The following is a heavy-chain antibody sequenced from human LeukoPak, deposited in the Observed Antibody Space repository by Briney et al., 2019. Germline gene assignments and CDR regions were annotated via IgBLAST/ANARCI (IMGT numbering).Heavy chain of an antibody. Sequence: GASVKVSCKASGYTFTSYYMHWVRQAPGQGLEWMGIINPSGGSTSYAQKFQGRVTITRDMSTSTVYMELSSLRSEDTAVYYCARAWSPGGNYYYMDVWGKGTTVTVSS. CDR3: ARAWSPGGNYYYMDV. J-gene: IGHJ6*03. D-gene: IGHD3-3*01. V-gene: IGHV1-46*01. CDR2: INPSGGST. CDR1: GYTFTSYY.